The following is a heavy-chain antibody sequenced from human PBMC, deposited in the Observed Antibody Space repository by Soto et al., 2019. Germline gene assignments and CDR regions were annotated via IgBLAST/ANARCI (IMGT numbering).Heavy chain of an antibody. CDR1: GGSMSDYF. J-gene: IGHJ6*02. D-gene: IGHD3-22*01. Sequence: TLSLTCSVSGGSMSDYFWSWIRQPAGKRLEWIGRKSISGSTNYNPSLKSRVTISVDKSKNQSSLKLSSVTAADTAVYYCVRAHYYDSSAGVAYYYYGMDVWGQGTTVTVSS. CDR2: KSISGST. CDR3: VRAHYYDSSAGVAYYYYGMDV. V-gene: IGHV4-4*07.